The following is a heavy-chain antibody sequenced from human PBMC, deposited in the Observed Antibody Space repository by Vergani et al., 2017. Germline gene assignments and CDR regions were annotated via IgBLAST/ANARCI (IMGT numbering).Heavy chain of an antibody. CDR2: IYYSGST. V-gene: IGHV4-34*11. Sequence: QVQLQQWGAGLLKPSETLSLTCAVYGGSFNDYYWSWIRQPPGKGLEWIGYIYYSGSTNYNPSLKSRVTIAVDTSKNQFSLKLSSVTAADTAVYYCARVDGAVAGRGFDYWGQGTLVTVSS. CDR1: GGSFNDYY. CDR3: ARVDGAVAGRGFDY. J-gene: IGHJ4*02. D-gene: IGHD6-19*01.